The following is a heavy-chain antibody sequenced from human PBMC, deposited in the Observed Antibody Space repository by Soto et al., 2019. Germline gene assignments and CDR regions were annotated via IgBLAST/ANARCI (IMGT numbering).Heavy chain of an antibody. CDR1: GGTFSSYA. V-gene: IGHV1-69*01. D-gene: IGHD4-4*01. J-gene: IGHJ6*02. CDR3: ARDSTVTSRYYYYGMDV. Sequence: QVQLEQSGAEVKKPGSSVKVSCKASGGTFSSYAISWVRQAPGQGLEWMGGIIPIFGTANYAQKFQGRVTITADESTSTAYMELSSLSSEDTAVYYCARDSTVTSRYYYYGMDVWGQGTTVTVSS. CDR2: IIPIFGTA.